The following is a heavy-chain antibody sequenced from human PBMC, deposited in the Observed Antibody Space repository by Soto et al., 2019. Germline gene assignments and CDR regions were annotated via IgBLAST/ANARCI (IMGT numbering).Heavy chain of an antibody. V-gene: IGHV3-30*18. J-gene: IGHJ4*02. CDR3: AKAGVWSWLGFDY. Sequence: QVQLVESGGGVVQPGRSLRLSCAASGFTFSSYGMHWVRQAPGKGLEWVAVISYDGSNKYYADSVKGRFTISRDNSKNTLYLQMNSLRAEDTAVYYCAKAGVWSWLGFDYWGQGTLVTVSS. D-gene: IGHD6-19*01. CDR1: GFTFSSYG. CDR2: ISYDGSNK.